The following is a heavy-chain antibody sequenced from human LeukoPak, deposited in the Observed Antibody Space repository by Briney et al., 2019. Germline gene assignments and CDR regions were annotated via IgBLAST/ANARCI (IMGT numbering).Heavy chain of an antibody. D-gene: IGHD2-2*01. V-gene: IGHV1-18*01. J-gene: IGHJ4*02. CDR1: GYSFMSYG. Sequence: VASVRVSCKASGYSFMSYGLSWVRQAPGQGLEWMGWISAYNDNTNYAQKLQGRVTMTTETSTSTAYMELRSLRSDDAAVYYCARDHGLLSVDYWGQGTLVTVSS. CDR2: ISAYNDNT. CDR3: ARDHGLLSVDY.